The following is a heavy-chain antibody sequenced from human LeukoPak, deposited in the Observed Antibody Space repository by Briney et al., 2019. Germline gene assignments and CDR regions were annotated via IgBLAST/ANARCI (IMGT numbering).Heavy chain of an antibody. CDR2: IYSGGST. D-gene: IGHD1-1*01. V-gene: IGHV3-53*05. CDR3: AKDGERGSFDY. Sequence: GGSLRLSCAASGFTVSSNYMSWVRQAPGKGLEWVSVIYSGGSTYYTDSVKGRFTISRDNSKNTLYLQMNSLRAEDTAVYYCAKDGERGSFDYWGQGTLVTVSS. CDR1: GFTVSSNY. J-gene: IGHJ4*02.